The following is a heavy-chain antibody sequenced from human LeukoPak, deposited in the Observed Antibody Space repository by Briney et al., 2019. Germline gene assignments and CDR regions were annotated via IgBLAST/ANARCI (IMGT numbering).Heavy chain of an antibody. CDR2: IYYSGST. D-gene: IGHD2-2*01. CDR1: GGSISSYY. V-gene: IGHV4-59*12. CDR3: ARLQYCSGTSCYWFDP. Sequence: SETLSLTCTVSGGSISSYYWSWIRQPPGKGQEWIGYIYYSGSTNYNPSLKSRATISVDTSKNQFSLRLSSVTAADTAVYYCARLQYCSGTSCYWFDPWGQGTLVTVSS. J-gene: IGHJ5*02.